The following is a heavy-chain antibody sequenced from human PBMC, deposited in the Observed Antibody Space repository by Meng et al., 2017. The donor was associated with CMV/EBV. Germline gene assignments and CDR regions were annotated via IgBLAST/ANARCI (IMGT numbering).Heavy chain of an antibody. V-gene: IGHV3-15*01. CDR3: TTDPTFTYYDFWSGYYTDY. CDR2: IKSKTDGGTT. J-gene: IGHJ4*02. Sequence: GESLKISCAASGFTFDDYGMSWVRQAPGKGLEWVGRIKSKTDGGTTDYAAPVKGRFTISRDDSKNTLYLQMNSLKTEDTAVYYCTTDPTFTYYDFWSGYYTDYWGQGTLVTVSS. CDR1: GFTFDDYG. D-gene: IGHD3-3*01.